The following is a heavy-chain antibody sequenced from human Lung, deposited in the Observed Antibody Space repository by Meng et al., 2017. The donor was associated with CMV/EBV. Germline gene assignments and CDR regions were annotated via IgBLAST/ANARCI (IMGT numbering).Heavy chain of an antibody. CDR3: ARDSPSLYSSSPGIDF. J-gene: IGHJ4*02. Sequence: ASXXVSXKTSGYTFTSYGISWVRQAPGQGLEWMGWISVYTDNTSSAQKYQGRLTMTTDTSTSTAYMEVRSLRSDDTAVYYCARDSPSLYSSSPGIDFWRQGTLVTVSS. CDR1: GYTFTSYG. CDR2: ISVYTDNT. V-gene: IGHV1-18*01. D-gene: IGHD6-6*01.